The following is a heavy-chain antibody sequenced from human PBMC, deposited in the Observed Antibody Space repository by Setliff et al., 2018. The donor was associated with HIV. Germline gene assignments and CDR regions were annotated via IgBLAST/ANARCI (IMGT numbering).Heavy chain of an antibody. CDR2: ISYDGRNK. CDR3: ARDSAAWVTELGILGY. D-gene: IGHD3-3*01. V-gene: IGHV3-30*03. Sequence: LRLSCVDSGLTFTIYSMHWVRQAPGKGLEWVAVISYDGRNKHYVDSVKGRFTISRDNSKNTLYLQMTGLRLDDTAVYYCARDSAAWVTELGILGYWGQGTLVTVSS. CDR1: GLTFTIYS. J-gene: IGHJ4*02.